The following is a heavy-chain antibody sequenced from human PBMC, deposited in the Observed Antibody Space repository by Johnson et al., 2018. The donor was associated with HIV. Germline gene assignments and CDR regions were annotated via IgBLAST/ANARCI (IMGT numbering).Heavy chain of an antibody. Sequence: QVQLVESGGGVVQPGGSLRLSCAASGFTFSSYGMHWVRQAPGKGLEWVAFIRYDGSNKYYADSVKGRFTISRDNSKNTLYLQMNSLRAGDTAVYYCAKDRGSPGIPAAFDIWGQGTMVTVSS. D-gene: IGHD1-26*01. CDR1: GFTFSSYG. J-gene: IGHJ3*02. CDR3: AKDRGSPGIPAAFDI. CDR2: IRYDGSNK. V-gene: IGHV3-30*02.